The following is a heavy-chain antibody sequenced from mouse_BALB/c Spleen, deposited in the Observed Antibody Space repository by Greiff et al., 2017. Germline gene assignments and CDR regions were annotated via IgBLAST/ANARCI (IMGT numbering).Heavy chain of an antibody. Sequence: VQLQPSGPELARPGVSVKISCKGSSYTFTDYAMHWVKQSHAKGLEWIGVISTYYGYTNYNQKFKGKATMTVDKSSSTAYMELASLTSEDSAVYYCASGRVHDNYVYYAMDSWGQGTSVTVSS. J-gene: IGHJ4*01. CDR3: ASGRVHDNYVYYAMDS. D-gene: IGHD2-12*01. CDR2: ISTYYGYT. CDR1: SYTFTDYA. V-gene: IGHV1-67*01.